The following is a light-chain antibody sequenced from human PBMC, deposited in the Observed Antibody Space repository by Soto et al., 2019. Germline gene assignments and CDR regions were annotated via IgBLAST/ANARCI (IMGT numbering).Light chain of an antibody. J-gene: IGKJ1*01. V-gene: IGKV1-5*01. CDR3: QQYNSYSQT. CDR1: QSISSW. Sequence: DIQMTPSPSTLSASVGDRVTITCRASQSISSWLSWYQQKPGKAPTLLIYDASSLESGVPSRFSGSGSATEFSLTISSLQPEDFATYDCQQYNSYSQTFGQATKVEIK. CDR2: DAS.